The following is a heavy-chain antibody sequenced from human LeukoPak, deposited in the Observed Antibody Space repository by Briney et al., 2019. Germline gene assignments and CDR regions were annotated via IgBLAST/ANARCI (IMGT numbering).Heavy chain of an antibody. CDR3: ARAYYGSGSYPDY. CDR1: GGTFSSYA. J-gene: IGHJ4*02. CDR2: IIPILGIA. V-gene: IGHV1-69*04. D-gene: IGHD3-10*01. Sequence: SVKVSCKASGGTFSSYAISWVRQASGQGLEWMGRIIPILGIANYAQKFQGRVTITADKSTSTAYMELSSLRSEDTAVYYCARAYYGSGSYPDYWGQGTLVTVSS.